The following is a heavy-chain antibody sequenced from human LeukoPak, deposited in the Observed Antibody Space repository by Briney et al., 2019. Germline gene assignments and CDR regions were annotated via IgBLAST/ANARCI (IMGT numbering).Heavy chain of an antibody. Sequence: GGSLRLSCAASGFTFTSYAMSWVRQAPGKGLEWVSAISGSGGSTYHADSVKGRFTISRDNSKNTLYLQMDSLRAEDTAVYYCAKMGVVAARPGTFDYWGQGTLVTVSS. V-gene: IGHV3-23*01. CDR3: AKMGVVAARPGTFDY. J-gene: IGHJ4*02. CDR1: GFTFTSYA. CDR2: ISGSGGST. D-gene: IGHD6-6*01.